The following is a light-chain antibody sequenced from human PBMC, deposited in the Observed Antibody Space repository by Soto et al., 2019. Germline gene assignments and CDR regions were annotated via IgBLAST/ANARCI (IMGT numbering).Light chain of an antibody. Sequence: DIQMTQSPSTLSGSVGDRVTITCRASQTIGSWLAWYQQKPGKAPKLLIYKASTLKSGVPSRFSGSGSGTEFTLTISSLQPDDFATYYCQHYNSYSEAFGQRTKADI. CDR2: KAS. CDR3: QHYNSYSEA. V-gene: IGKV1-5*03. CDR1: QTIGSW. J-gene: IGKJ1*01.